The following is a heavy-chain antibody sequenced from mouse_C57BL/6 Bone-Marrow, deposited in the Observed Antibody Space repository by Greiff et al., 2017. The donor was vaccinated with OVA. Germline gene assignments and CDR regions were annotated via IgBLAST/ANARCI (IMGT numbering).Heavy chain of an antibody. J-gene: IGHJ2*01. CDR3: SIHDCYYVGY. Sequence: EVQGVESGGGLVKPGGSLKLSCAASGFTFSSYTMYWVRQTPEKRLEWVANISGGGGNPYYPDSVKGRFTISRDNAKNTLYLQMSSLRSEDTALYYCSIHDCYYVGYWGQGTTLTVSS. CDR2: ISGGGGNP. V-gene: IGHV5-9*01. CDR1: GFTFSSYT.